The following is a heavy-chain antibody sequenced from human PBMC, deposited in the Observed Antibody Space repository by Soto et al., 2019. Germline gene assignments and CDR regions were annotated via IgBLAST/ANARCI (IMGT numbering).Heavy chain of an antibody. V-gene: IGHV4-59*01. J-gene: IGHJ5*02. CDR2: IYYSGST. CDR1: GGSISSYY. Sequence: SETLSLTCTVSGGSISSYYWSWIRQPPGKGLEWIGYIYYSGSTNYNPSLKSRVTISVDTSKNQFSLKLSSVTAADTAVYYCARDKRSGAAAGVNWFDPWGQGTRVTVSS. CDR3: ARDKRSGAAAGVNWFDP. D-gene: IGHD6-13*01.